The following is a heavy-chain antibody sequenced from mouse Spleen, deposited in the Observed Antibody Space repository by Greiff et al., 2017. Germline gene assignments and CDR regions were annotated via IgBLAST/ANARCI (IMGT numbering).Heavy chain of an antibody. J-gene: IGHJ3*01. D-gene: IGHD2-14*01. V-gene: IGHV1-69*01. CDR3: ARGDYRYSWFAY. CDR1: GYTFTSYW. CDR2: IDPSDSYT. Sequence: VQLQQPGAELVMPGASVKLSCKASGYTFTSYWMHWVKQRPGQGLEWIGEIDPSDSYTNYNQKFKGKATLTVDKSSSTAYMQLSSLTSEDSAVYYCARGDYRYSWFAYWGQGTLVTVSA.